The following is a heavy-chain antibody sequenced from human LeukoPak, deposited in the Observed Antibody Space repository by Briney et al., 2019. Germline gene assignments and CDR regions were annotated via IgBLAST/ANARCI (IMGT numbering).Heavy chain of an antibody. CDR3: AKDLMADSYYYYGMDV. CDR2: ISYDGSNK. Sequence: XXHWVRXXXGXGLEWVALISYDGSNKYYADSVRGRFTISRDNSKNTLYLQMNSLRAEDTAVYYCAKDLMADSYYYYGMDVWGQGTTVTVSS. D-gene: IGHD3-10*01. CDR1: X. J-gene: IGHJ6*02. V-gene: IGHV3-30*18.